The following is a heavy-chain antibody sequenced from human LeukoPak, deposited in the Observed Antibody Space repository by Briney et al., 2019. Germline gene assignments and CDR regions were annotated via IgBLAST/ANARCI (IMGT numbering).Heavy chain of an antibody. Sequence: ASVTVSCKASGYTFTGYYMHWVRQAPGQGLEWMGWINPNSGGTNYAQKVQGRVTMTRDTSISTAYMELSRLRSDDTAVYYCANSASGAIGPAWGQGTLVTVSS. CDR2: INPNSGGT. CDR3: ANSASGAIGPA. V-gene: IGHV1-2*02. J-gene: IGHJ5*02. D-gene: IGHD6-25*01. CDR1: GYTFTGYY.